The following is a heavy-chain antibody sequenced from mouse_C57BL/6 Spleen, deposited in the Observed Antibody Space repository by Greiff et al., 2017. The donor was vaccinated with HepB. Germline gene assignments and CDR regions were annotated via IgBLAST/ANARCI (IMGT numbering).Heavy chain of an antibody. J-gene: IGHJ3*01. CDR2: IDPANGNT. CDR1: GFNIKNTY. Sequence: EVMLVESVAELVRPGASVKLSCTASGFNIKNTYMHWVKQRPEQGLEWIGRIDPANGNTKYAPKFQGKATITADTSSNTAYLQLSSLTSEDTAIYYCAGGYYGSSRGFAYWGQGTLVTVSA. D-gene: IGHD1-1*01. CDR3: AGGYYGSSRGFAY. V-gene: IGHV14-3*01.